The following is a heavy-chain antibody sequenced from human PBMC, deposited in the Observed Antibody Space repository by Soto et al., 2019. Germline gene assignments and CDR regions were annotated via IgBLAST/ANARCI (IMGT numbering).Heavy chain of an antibody. CDR2: IYSVDPDT. V-gene: IGHV5-51*01. J-gene: IGHJ6*02. CDR1: DTTHW. Sequence: GECLKSACTACDTTHWIGWVGQKPGKCMERRGSIYSVDPDTKYSPSFQGQVTISVDKSISTAYLHWSSLKDSDTATYYCARLVNYYFGMDVWGLGTTVTVS. CDR3: ARLVNYYFGMDV.